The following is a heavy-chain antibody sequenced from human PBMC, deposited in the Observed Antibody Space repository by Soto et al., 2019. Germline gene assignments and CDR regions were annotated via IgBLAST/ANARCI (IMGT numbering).Heavy chain of an antibody. V-gene: IGHV4-34*01. D-gene: IGHD6-13*01. Sequence: ASETLSLTCAVYGGSFSGYYWSWIRQPPGKGLEWIGEINHSGSTNYNPSLKSQVTISVDTSKNQFPMKLSSVTAADTAVYDCARGRGAAAGHSNFDYWGQGALVTVSS. CDR1: GGSFSGYY. J-gene: IGHJ4*02. CDR2: INHSGST. CDR3: ARGRGAAAGHSNFDY.